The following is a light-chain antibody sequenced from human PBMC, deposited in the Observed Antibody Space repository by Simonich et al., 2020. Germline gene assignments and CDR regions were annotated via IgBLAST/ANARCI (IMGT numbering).Light chain of an antibody. CDR2: DAA. CDR1: QSVSSY. V-gene: IGKV3-11*01. CDR3: QQRSNWLT. J-gene: IGKJ4*01. Sequence: EIVLTQSPATLSLSPGERATLSCRASQSVSSYLAWYQQKPGQAPRLLIYDAANRYTGIPSRCSGSGSGTDFTLTISSLEPEDFAVYYCQQRSNWLTFGGGTKVEIK.